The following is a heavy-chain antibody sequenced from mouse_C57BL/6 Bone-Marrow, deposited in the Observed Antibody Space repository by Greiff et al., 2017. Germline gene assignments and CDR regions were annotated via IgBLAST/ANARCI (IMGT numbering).Heavy chain of an antibody. V-gene: IGHV1-63*01. CDR1: GYTFTNCW. J-gene: IGHJ3*01. Sequence: VMLVESGAELVRPWTSVTMSCTASGYTFTNCWYGWSKQRPGRGLEWIGDIYPGGGYTNYNETFKGKATLTADTSSSTAYMQFSSLTYEDSAIYYCATGSSPAWFAYWGQGTLVTVSA. CDR2: IYPGGGYT. D-gene: IGHD1-1*01. CDR3: ATGSSPAWFAY.